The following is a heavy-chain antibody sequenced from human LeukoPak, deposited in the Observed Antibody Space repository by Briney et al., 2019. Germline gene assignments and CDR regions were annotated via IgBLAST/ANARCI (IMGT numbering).Heavy chain of an antibody. V-gene: IGHV4-39*01. CDR2: IYYSGST. J-gene: IGHJ5*02. CDR3: ARPLSRLSWLDP. Sequence: PGGSLRLSCAASGFTFTSYSMNWVRQAPGKGLEWIGSIYYSGSTYYNPSLKSRVTISVDTSKNQFSLKLRSVTAADTAVYYCARPLSRLSWLDPWGQGTLVTVSS. D-gene: IGHD2-21*01. CDR1: GFTFTSYSMN.